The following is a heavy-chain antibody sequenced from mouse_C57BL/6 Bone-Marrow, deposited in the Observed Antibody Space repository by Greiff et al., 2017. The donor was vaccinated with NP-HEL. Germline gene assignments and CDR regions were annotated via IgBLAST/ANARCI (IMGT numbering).Heavy chain of an antibody. CDR2: ISSGGDYI. D-gene: IGHD2-5*01. CDR1: GFTFSSYA. CDR3: TRDPYYSNYEAWFAY. V-gene: IGHV5-9-1*02. Sequence: EVQLQESGEGLVKPGGSLKLSCAASGFTFSSYAMSWVRQTPEKRLEWVAYISSGGDYIYYADTVKGRFTISRDNARNTLYLQMSSLKSEDTAMYYCTRDPYYSNYEAWFAYWGQGTLVTVSA. J-gene: IGHJ3*01.